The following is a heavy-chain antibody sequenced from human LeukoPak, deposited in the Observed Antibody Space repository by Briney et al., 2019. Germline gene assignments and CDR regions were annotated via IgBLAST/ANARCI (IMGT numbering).Heavy chain of an antibody. J-gene: IGHJ6*03. Sequence: GGSLRLSCAASGFTFSSYAMSWVRQAPDKGLEWVSAISGSGTPTYYVDSVKGRFTISRDNAKNSLYLQMNSLRAEDTAVYYCARFYYYGSGSYYKKYYYYYYMDVWGKGTTVTVSS. D-gene: IGHD3-10*01. V-gene: IGHV3-23*01. CDR3: ARFYYYGSGSYYKKYYYYYYMDV. CDR2: ISGSGTPT. CDR1: GFTFSSYA.